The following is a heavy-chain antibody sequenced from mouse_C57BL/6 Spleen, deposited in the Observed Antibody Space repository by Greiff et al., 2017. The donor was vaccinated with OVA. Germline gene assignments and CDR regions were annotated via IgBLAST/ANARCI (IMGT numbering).Heavy chain of an antibody. V-gene: IGHV5-9-1*02. Sequence: EVQVVESGEGLVKPGGSLKLSCAASGFTFSSYAMSWVRQTPEKRLEWVAYISSGGDYIYYADTVKGRFTFSIDNARNTLYLQMSSLKSEDTAMYYCTRDDSAMDYWGQGTSVTVSS. CDR2: ISSGGDYI. J-gene: IGHJ4*01. CDR1: GFTFSSYA. CDR3: TRDDSAMDY. D-gene: IGHD3-2*01.